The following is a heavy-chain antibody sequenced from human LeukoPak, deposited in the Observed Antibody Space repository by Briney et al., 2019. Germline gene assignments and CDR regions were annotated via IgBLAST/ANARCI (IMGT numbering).Heavy chain of an antibody. Sequence: GASVKVSCKASGYTFTSYGISWVRQAPGQGLEWMGWISAYNGNTNYAQKLQGRVTMTTDTSTSTAYMELRSLRSDDTAVYYCARGNYDILTGYYTDYFDYWGQGTLVTVSS. CDR3: ARGNYDILTGYYTDYFDY. D-gene: IGHD3-9*01. V-gene: IGHV1-18*01. CDR2: ISAYNGNT. CDR1: GYTFTSYG. J-gene: IGHJ4*02.